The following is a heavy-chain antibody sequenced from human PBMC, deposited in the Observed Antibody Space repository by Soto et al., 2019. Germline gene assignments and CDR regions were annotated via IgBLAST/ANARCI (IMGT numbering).Heavy chain of an antibody. CDR1: GVSISSADYY. J-gene: IGHJ4*02. D-gene: IGHD1-26*01. V-gene: IGHV4-30-4*01. Sequence: SVTLSLTCTVSGVSISSADYYWRWIRQPPGTGLEWIGHIYNTGSTYSNPSLQSRVTISVDMSKNQFSLKLSSVTAADTAVYYCARGSSGDKVDYWGQGTLVTAPQ. CDR2: IYNTGST. CDR3: ARGSSGDKVDY.